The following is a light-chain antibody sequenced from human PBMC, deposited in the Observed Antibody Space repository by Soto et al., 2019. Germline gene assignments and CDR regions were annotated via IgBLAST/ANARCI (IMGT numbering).Light chain of an antibody. V-gene: IGKV1-39*01. CDR2: AAS. CDR1: QFISTY. Sequence: DIQMTQSPSSLSASVGDRVTIICRASQFISTYLNWYQQKPGKAPKLLIYAASSVQSGVPSRFIGSGSGTDFTLTISSLQPEDFATYSCQQSYGVPLTFGGGTKVEIK. CDR3: QQSYGVPLT. J-gene: IGKJ4*01.